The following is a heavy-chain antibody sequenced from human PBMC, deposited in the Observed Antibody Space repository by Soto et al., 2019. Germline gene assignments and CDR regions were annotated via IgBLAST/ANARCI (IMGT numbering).Heavy chain of an antibody. J-gene: IGHJ6*02. CDR1: GYSFTDYH. D-gene: IGHD3-16*02. V-gene: IGHV1-69*13. CDR3: ARHLYDYVWGSYRYYYYYGMDV. CDR2: ITPIFGTA. Sequence: SVKVSCKASGYSFTDYHIHWVRQAPGQVLEWMGGITPIFGTANYAQKFQGRVTITADESANTAYMELSSLRSEDTAVYYCARHLYDYVWGSYRYYYYYGMDVWGQGTTVTVSS.